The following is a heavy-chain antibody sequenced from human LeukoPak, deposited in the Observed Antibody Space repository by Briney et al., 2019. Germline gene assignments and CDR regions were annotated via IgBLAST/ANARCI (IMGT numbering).Heavy chain of an antibody. CDR1: GFTFSSHK. D-gene: IGHD2-2*01. J-gene: IGHJ3*01. Sequence: PGGSLRLSCRASGFTFSSHKMNWVRQAPGKGREGVSYISNGGDNIYYADPMKGRFTISRDNAKNSLFLQMYSLRAEDTAVYYCVRGGYCSSSICYSFNAFDVWGQGTTVTVSP. V-gene: IGHV3-48*03. CDR3: VRGGYCSSSICYSFNAFDV. CDR2: ISNGGDNI.